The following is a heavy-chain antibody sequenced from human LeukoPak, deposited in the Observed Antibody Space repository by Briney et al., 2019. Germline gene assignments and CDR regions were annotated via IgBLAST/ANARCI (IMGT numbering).Heavy chain of an antibody. J-gene: IGHJ4*02. CDR1: GYTFTSYY. V-gene: IGHV1-18*04. CDR3: ARVGPWGSSSWEYYFDY. CDR2: ISTYNGNT. D-gene: IGHD6-13*01. Sequence: GASVKVSCKASGYTFTSYYMHWVRQAPGRGLEWMGWISTYNGNTKYAQKLQGRVTMTTDTSTSTAYMELRSLISDDTAVYYCARVGPWGSSSWEYYFDYWGQGTLVTVSS.